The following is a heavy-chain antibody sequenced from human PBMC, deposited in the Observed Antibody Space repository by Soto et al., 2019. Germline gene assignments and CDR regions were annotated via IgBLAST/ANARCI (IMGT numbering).Heavy chain of an antibody. CDR1: GFTFSAHY. D-gene: IGHD3-22*01. CDR3: TINYCDTSCYSIDI. V-gene: IGHV3-72*01. CDR2: SRNKDNSYNT. J-gene: IGHJ3*02. Sequence: GGSLRLSCAASGFTFSAHYMDWVRQAPEKGLEWVGRSRNKDNSYNTEYAASVIGRFTLSRDDSKSSLYLQMNSLKTEDTAVYYWTINYCDTSCYSIDIWGQGTMVTVSS.